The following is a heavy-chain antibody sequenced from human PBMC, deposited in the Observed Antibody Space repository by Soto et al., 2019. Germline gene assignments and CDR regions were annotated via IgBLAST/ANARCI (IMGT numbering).Heavy chain of an antibody. J-gene: IGHJ4*02. CDR3: AAVAGTSAFVGYFEY. Sequence: QVLLVQSGAEVKKPGSSVKVSCKASGGTFSSYTLTWLRQAPGQGPEWMGRIIPALDIEDYAQKFQGRVTTTAATSTSTAYMEVRSLRSDDTAVYYCAAVAGTSAFVGYFEYWGQGTLVTVAS. V-gene: IGHV1-69*02. D-gene: IGHD6-19*01. CDR1: GGTFSSYT. CDR2: IIPALDIE.